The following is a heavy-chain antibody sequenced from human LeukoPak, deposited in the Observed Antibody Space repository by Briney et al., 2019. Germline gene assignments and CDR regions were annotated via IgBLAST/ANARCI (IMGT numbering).Heavy chain of an antibody. Sequence: PGGSLRLSCAVSGFTFSSYAMSWVRQAPGKGLEWVSAISGSGGSTYYADSVKGRFTISKDNSKNTLYLQMNSLRAEDTAVYYCAKVSYYYDSSGDDYWGQGTLVTVSS. J-gene: IGHJ4*02. CDR3: AKVSYYYDSSGDDY. CDR1: GFTFSSYA. D-gene: IGHD3-22*01. V-gene: IGHV3-23*01. CDR2: ISGSGGST.